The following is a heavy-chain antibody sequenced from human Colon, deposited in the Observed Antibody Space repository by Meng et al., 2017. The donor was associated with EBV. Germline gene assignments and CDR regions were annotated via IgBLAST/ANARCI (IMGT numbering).Heavy chain of an antibody. J-gene: IGHJ4*02. CDR2: IYYTGST. CDR1: GGSINSGDYY. CDR3: ARNYYFDY. Sequence: QVGRQVSGPGLVNPSQTLSLTCTVSGGSINSGDYYWSWIRQPPGKGLEWIGYIYYTGSTYYNPSLKSRVTISMDTSKNQFSLRLSSVTAADTAVYYCARNYYFDYWGQGTLVTVSS. V-gene: IGHV4-30-4*01.